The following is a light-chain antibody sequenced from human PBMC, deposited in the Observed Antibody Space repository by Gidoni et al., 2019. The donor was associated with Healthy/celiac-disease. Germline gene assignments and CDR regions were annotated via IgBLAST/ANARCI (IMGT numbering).Light chain of an antibody. CDR3: QQYYRTPQT. CDR1: QSVLYSSNNKNY. Sequence: DIVMTQFPDSMAVSLGERATINCKSSQSVLYSSNNKNYLAWYQQKPGQPPKLLIYWASTRESGVPDRFSGSGSGTDFTLTISSLQAEDVAVYYCQQYYRTPQTFGQGTKLEIK. V-gene: IGKV4-1*01. CDR2: WAS. J-gene: IGKJ2*01.